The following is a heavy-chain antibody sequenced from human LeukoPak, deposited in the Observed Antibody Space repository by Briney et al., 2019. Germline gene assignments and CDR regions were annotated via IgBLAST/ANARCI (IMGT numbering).Heavy chain of an antibody. CDR1: GGSINIDTYY. J-gene: IGHJ5*02. Sequence: SETLSLTCTVSGGSINIDTYYWTWIRQPAGKGLEWIVRIYTTGGPSYNPSLKSRVTMSIDTSKNQFSRDLNSVSAADTAVYYCARDRGITTARGALSWFDPWGQGILVTVSS. CDR2: IYTTGGP. D-gene: IGHD3-10*01. V-gene: IGHV4-61*02. CDR3: ARDRGITTARGALSWFDP.